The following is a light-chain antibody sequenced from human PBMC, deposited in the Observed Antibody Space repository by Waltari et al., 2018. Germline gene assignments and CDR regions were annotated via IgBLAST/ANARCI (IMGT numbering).Light chain of an antibody. CDR1: SSDVGGYNY. J-gene: IGLJ2*01. CDR3: SSYTSSSTRVV. CDR2: DVS. V-gene: IGLV2-14*03. Sequence: QSALTQPASVSGSPGQSITISCTGTSSDVGGYNYVSWYQQHPGKAPKLMLYDVSNRPAGVANRFSGSKSGNTAALTICGLQAEDEADYYCSSYTSSSTRVVVGGGTKLTVL.